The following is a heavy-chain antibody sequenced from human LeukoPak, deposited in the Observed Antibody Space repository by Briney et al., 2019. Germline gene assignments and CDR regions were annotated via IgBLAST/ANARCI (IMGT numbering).Heavy chain of an antibody. CDR3: VRVGSVAGSDYLDY. CDR1: GFTFSDHF. D-gene: IGHD6-19*01. V-gene: IGHV3-72*01. Sequence: PGGSLSLSCAVSGFTFSDHFLDWVRQAPGKGLEWVGRSRNKAKSYTTEYAASVKGRFTISRDDSKNSLSLQLNSLETEDTAVYYCVRVGSVAGSDYLDYWGQGTLVTVSS. J-gene: IGHJ4*02. CDR2: SRNKAKSYTT.